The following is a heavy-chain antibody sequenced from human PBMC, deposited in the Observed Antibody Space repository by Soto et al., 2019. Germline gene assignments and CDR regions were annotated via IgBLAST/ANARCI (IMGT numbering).Heavy chain of an antibody. CDR3: ASGVYYYGMDV. CDR1: GFTFSSYG. V-gene: IGHV3-30*03. J-gene: IGHJ6*02. Sequence: GGSLRLSCAASGFTFSSYGMHWVRQAPGKGLEWVAVISYDGSNKYYADSVKGRFTISRDNSKNTLYLQMNSLRAEDTAVYYCASGVYYYGMDVWGQGTTVTVSS. CDR2: ISYDGSNK. D-gene: IGHD3-3*01.